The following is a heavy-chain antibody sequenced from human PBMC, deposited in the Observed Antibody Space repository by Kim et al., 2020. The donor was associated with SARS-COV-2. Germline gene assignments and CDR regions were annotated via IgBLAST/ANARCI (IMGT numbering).Heavy chain of an antibody. D-gene: IGHD5-18*01. Sequence: GGSLRLSCAASGFTFSNAWMSWVRQAPGKGLEWVGRINSKTDGGTTDYAAPVKGRFTISRDDSKNTLYLQMNSLKTGDTAVYYCTTRVPAIDCYYGTDVWGQGTTVTVSS. J-gene: IGHJ6*02. CDR1: GFTFSNAW. CDR2: INSKTDGGTT. V-gene: IGHV3-15*01. CDR3: TTRVPAIDCYYGTDV.